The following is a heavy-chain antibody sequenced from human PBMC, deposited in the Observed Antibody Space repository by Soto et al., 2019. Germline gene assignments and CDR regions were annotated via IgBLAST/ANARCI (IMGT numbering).Heavy chain of an antibody. D-gene: IGHD5-12*01. J-gene: IGHJ6*02. V-gene: IGHV4-4*02. CDR1: GGSISSINW. Sequence: SETLSLTCAVSGGSISSINWWSWVRQPPGKGLKWIGEIYHSGSTTYNPSLKSRVTISVDKSKNQFSLKLKSVTAAGTAIYYCARGGGPDIAYGMDVWGQGTTVTVSS. CDR3: ARGGGPDIAYGMDV. CDR2: IYHSGST.